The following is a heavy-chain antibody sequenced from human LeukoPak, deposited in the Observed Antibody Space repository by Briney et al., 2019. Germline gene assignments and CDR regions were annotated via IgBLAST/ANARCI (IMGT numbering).Heavy chain of an antibody. J-gene: IGHJ4*02. CDR3: AKTRLGYCSGVSCYVFDY. V-gene: IGHV3-23*01. D-gene: IGHD2-15*01. CDR1: GFTFDDYG. Sequence: GGSLRLSCAASGFTFDDYGMSWVRQAPGKGLEWVSAISGSGGSTYYADSVKSRFTISRDNSKNTLYLQMNSLRADDTAVYYCAKTRLGYCSGVSCYVFDYWGQGTLVTVSS. CDR2: ISGSGGST.